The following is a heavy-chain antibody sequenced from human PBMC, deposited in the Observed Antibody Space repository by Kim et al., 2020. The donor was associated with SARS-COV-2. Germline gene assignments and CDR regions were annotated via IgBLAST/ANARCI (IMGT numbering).Heavy chain of an antibody. Sequence: SETLSLTCTVSGGSISSSSYYWGWIRQPPGKGLEWIGSIYYSGSTYYNPSLKSRVTISVDTSKNQFSLKLSSVIAADTAVYYCARQVINYDFWSGYYQGPIGVWGQGTTVTVSS. CDR3: ARQVINYDFWSGYYQGPIGV. V-gene: IGHV4-39*01. CDR2: IYYSGST. D-gene: IGHD3-3*01. J-gene: IGHJ6*02. CDR1: GGSISSSSYY.